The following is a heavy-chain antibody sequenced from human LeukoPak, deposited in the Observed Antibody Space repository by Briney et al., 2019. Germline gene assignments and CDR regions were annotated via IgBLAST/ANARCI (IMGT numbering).Heavy chain of an antibody. D-gene: IGHD3-10*01. CDR2: ISYDGSNK. Sequence: AGGSLRLSCAASGFTFSSYSMNWVRQAPGKGLEWVAVISYDGSNKYYADSVKGRFTISRDNSKNTLYLQMNGLRAEDTAVYYCARGSGSGSYYPYLFDYWGQGTLVTVSS. V-gene: IGHV3-30*03. J-gene: IGHJ4*02. CDR3: ARGSGSGSYYPYLFDY. CDR1: GFTFSSYS.